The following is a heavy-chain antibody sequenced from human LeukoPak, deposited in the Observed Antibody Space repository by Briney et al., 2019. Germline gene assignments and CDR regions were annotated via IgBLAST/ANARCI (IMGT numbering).Heavy chain of an antibody. CDR1: GFTFSSYG. CDR2: IRYDGSNK. V-gene: IGHV3-30*02. D-gene: IGHD6-13*01. J-gene: IGHJ4*02. Sequence: GGSLRLSCAASGFTFSSYGMHWVRQAPGKGLEWVAFIRYDGSNKYYADSVKGRFTISRDNSKNTLYLQMNSLRAEDTAVCYCAKVSSSWSSRDYWGQGTLVTVSS. CDR3: AKVSSSWSSRDY.